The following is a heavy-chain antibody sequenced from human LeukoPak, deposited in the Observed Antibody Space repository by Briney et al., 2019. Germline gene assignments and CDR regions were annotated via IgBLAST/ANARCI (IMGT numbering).Heavy chain of an antibody. D-gene: IGHD3-22*01. V-gene: IGHV3-7*03. CDR2: IKQDGSEK. J-gene: IGHJ6*04. CDR3: ARDGVLSVVGYYYYYGMDV. CDR1: GFTFSSYW. Sequence: GGSLRLSCAASGFTFSSYWMSWVRQAPGKGLEWVANIKQDGSEKYYVDSVKGRFTISRDNAKNSLYLQMNSLRAEDTAVYYCARDGVLSVVGYYYYYGMDVWGKGTTVTVSS.